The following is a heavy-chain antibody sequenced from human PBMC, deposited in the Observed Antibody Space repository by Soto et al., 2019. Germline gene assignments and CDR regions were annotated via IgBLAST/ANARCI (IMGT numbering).Heavy chain of an antibody. V-gene: IGHV4-4*02. D-gene: IGHD6-13*01. CDR3: ASIQPGYSSSWYVY. J-gene: IGHJ4*02. Sequence: QVQLQELGPGLVKPSGTLSLTCAVSGGSISSSNWWSWVRQPPGKGLEWIGEIYHSGSTNYNPSLKSRVTISVDKSKNQFSLKLSSVTAADTAVYYCASIQPGYSSSWYVYWGQGTLVTVSS. CDR2: IYHSGST. CDR1: GGSISSSNW.